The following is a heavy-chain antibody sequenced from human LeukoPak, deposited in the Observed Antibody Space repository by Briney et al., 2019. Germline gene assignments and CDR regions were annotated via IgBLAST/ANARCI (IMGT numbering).Heavy chain of an antibody. J-gene: IGHJ4*02. Sequence: GGSLRLSCAASGFTFSSYEMNWVRQAPGKGLEWVSYISSSGSTIYYADSVKGRFTISRDNAKNSLYLQMNSLRAEDTAVYYCARAPGYGAAYYFDYWGQGTLVTVSS. D-gene: IGHD1-1*01. CDR2: ISSSGSTI. CDR1: GFTFSSYE. CDR3: ARAPGYGAAYYFDY. V-gene: IGHV3-48*03.